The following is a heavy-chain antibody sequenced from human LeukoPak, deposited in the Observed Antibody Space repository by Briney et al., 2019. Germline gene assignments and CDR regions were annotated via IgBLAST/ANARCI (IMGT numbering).Heavy chain of an antibody. CDR3: ARDPDYYDSSGYYASGDY. D-gene: IGHD3-22*01. CDR1: GFTFSSYA. CDR2: IPYDGSNK. J-gene: IGHJ4*02. V-gene: IGHV3-30*04. Sequence: GGSLRLSCAASGFTFSSYAMHWVRQAPGKGLEWVAVIPYDGSNKYYADSVKGRFTISRDNSKNTLYLQMNSLRAEDTAVYYCARDPDYYDSSGYYASGDYWGQGTLVTVSS.